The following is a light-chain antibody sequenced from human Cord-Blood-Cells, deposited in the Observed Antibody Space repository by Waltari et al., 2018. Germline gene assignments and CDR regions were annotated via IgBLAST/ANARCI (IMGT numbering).Light chain of an antibody. CDR2: DVS. J-gene: IGLJ1*01. CDR1: SSDVGGYNY. Sequence: QSALTQPRSVSGAPGQSVTIPCTGTSSDVGGYNYVSWYQQHPGKAPKLMINDVSKRPSGVPDRFSGSKSGNTASLTISGLQAEDEADYYCCSYAGSYVFGTGTKVTVL. V-gene: IGLV2-11*01. CDR3: CSYAGSYV.